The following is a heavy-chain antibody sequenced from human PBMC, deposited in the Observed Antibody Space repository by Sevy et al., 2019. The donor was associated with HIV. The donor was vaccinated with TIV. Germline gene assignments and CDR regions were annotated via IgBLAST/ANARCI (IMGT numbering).Heavy chain of an antibody. CDR2: INTNSGGT. Sequence: ASVKVSCKASGYTFTGYYLHWVRQAPGQGLEWMGWINTNSGGTNYGQNFQGRVTMTRDTSISTAYMELSRLRSDDTAVYYGARDNDNCISRNCPLYGMDVWGQGTTVTVSS. J-gene: IGHJ6*02. CDR3: ARDNDNCISRNCPLYGMDV. CDR1: GYTFTGYY. V-gene: IGHV1-2*02. D-gene: IGHD2-2*01.